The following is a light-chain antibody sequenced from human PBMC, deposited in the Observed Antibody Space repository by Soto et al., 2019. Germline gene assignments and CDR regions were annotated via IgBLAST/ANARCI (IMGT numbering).Light chain of an antibody. Sequence: QVTQSPSTLSASVGDRVSITCRASESINNWLSWYQQKPGKAPNLLIYDASTLERGVPSRFSGSQFGSEFTLTISGLQPDDFATYYCQQYSNFATFGQGTKVDIK. J-gene: IGKJ1*01. CDR3: QQYSNFAT. CDR2: DAS. CDR1: ESINNW. V-gene: IGKV1-5*01.